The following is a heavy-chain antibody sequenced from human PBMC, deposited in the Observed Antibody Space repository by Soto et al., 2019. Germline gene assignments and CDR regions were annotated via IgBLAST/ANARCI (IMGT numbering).Heavy chain of an antibody. V-gene: IGHV3-23*01. CDR2: ICASGGCI. D-gene: IGHD1-7*01. CDR1: GFTFGTSD. J-gene: IGHJ4*02. Sequence: TGGSLRLSCAASGFTFGTSDMSWVRQAPGKGLEWVSSICASGGCIYYADSVKGRFTISRDNSKYALYLQMNSLRAEDTALYYCAKNQERELPRVIDFWGQGTLVTVSS. CDR3: AKNQERELPRVIDF.